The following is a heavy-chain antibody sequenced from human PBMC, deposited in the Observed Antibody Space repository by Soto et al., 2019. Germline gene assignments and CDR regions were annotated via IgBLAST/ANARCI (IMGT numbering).Heavy chain of an antibody. Sequence: ASVKVSCKASGYTFTSYDINWVRQATGQGLEWMGWMNPNSSNTGYAQKFQGRVTMTRNTSISTAYMELSSLRSEDTAVYYCARGNIVVVPAATLYYYYYMDVWGKGTTVTVSS. CDR3: ARGNIVVVPAATLYYYYYMDV. CDR1: GYTFTSYD. CDR2: MNPNSSNT. J-gene: IGHJ6*03. D-gene: IGHD2-2*01. V-gene: IGHV1-8*01.